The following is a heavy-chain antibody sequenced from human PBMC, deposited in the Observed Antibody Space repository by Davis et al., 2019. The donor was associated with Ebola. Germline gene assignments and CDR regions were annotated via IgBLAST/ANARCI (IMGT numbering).Heavy chain of an antibody. D-gene: IGHD6-6*01. J-gene: IGHJ4*02. Sequence: GESLKISCAASGFTFSSYAMSWVRQAPGKGLEWVSYISSSSSTIYYADSVKGRFTISRDNAKNSLYLQMNSLRDEDTAVYYCGAIAARPYWGQGTLVTVSS. V-gene: IGHV3-48*02. CDR3: GAIAARPY. CDR1: GFTFSSYA. CDR2: ISSSSSTI.